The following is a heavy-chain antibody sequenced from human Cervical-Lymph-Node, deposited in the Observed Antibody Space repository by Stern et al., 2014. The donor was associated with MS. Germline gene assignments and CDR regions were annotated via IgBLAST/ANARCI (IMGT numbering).Heavy chain of an antibody. J-gene: IGHJ4*02. CDR3: ARNAVFDY. Sequence: MQLVESGPGLVKPSETLSLTCTVSGGSITTYYWSWIRQPPGKGLEWIGYFDNTGSTTYNPSLKSRVTISADTSKNQLSLKLTSVTTADTAVYYCARNAVFDYWGQGILVTV. V-gene: IGHV4-59*01. CDR2: FDNTGST. CDR1: GGSITTYY. D-gene: IGHD2-2*01.